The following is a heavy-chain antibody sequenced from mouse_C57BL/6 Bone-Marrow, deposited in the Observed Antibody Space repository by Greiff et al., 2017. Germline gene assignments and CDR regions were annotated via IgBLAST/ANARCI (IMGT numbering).Heavy chain of an antibody. J-gene: IGHJ2*01. CDR3: ARGIYYGNLRDY. Sequence: VQLQQSGPELVKPGASVKISCKASGYAFSSSWMNWVKQRPGKGLEWIGRIYPGDGDTNYNGKFKGKATLTADKSSSTAYMQLSSLTSEDSAVYFCARGIYYGNLRDYWGQGTTLTVSS. D-gene: IGHD2-1*01. CDR1: GYAFSSSW. CDR2: IYPGDGDT. V-gene: IGHV1-82*01.